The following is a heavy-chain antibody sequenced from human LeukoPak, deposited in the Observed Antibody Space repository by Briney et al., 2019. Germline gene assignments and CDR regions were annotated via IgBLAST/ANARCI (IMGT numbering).Heavy chain of an antibody. CDR2: IYYSGST. J-gene: IGHJ4*02. V-gene: IGHV4-59*01. Sequence: SETLSLTCTVSGGCISSYYWSWIRQPPGKGLEWIGYIYYSGSTNCNPSLKSRVTISVDTSKNQFSLKLSSVTAADTAVYYCARENSSGWIDYWGQGTLVTVSS. CDR1: GGCISSYY. D-gene: IGHD6-19*01. CDR3: ARENSSGWIDY.